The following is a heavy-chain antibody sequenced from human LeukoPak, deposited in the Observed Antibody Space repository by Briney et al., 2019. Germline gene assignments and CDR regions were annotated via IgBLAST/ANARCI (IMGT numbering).Heavy chain of an antibody. Sequence: PGGSLRLSCAASGFTFTNAWMSWVRQAPGKGLEWVAFIRYDGSNKYYADSVKGRFTISRDNSKNTLYLQMNSLRAEDTAVYYCAKAGGSGGSCYSLGGYWGQGTLVTVSS. CDR1: GFTFTNAW. V-gene: IGHV3-30*02. CDR3: AKAGGSGGSCYSLGGY. D-gene: IGHD2-15*01. CDR2: IRYDGSNK. J-gene: IGHJ4*02.